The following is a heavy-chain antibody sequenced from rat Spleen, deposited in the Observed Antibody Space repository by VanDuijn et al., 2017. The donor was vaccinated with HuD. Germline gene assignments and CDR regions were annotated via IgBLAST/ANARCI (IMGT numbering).Heavy chain of an antibody. CDR2: ITNASGRT. D-gene: IGHD1-11*01. J-gene: IGHJ2*01. CDR3: TTANNGGFSELYYFDY. Sequence: EVQLVESDGGLVQPGRSLKLSCAASGFTFSDYYMAWVRQAPAKGLEWVASITNASGRTYYPDSVKGRFTISRDTAQNTLYLQMDSLRSEDTATYYCTTANNGGFSELYYFDYWGQGVMVTVSS. CDR1: GFTFSDYY. V-gene: IGHV5-20*01.